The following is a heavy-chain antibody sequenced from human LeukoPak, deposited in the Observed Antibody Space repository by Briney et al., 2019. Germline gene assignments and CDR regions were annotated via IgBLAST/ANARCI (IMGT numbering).Heavy chain of an antibody. CDR2: ISYDGSNK. D-gene: IGHD3-22*01. Sequence: GGSLRLSCAASGFTFSSYGMHWVRQAPGKGLEWVAVISYDGSNKYYADSVKGRFTISRDNSKNTLYLQMNSLRAEDTAVYYCAKEVDSRYYYYMDVWGKGTTVTVSS. CDR1: GFTFSSYG. J-gene: IGHJ6*03. CDR3: AKEVDSRYYYYMDV. V-gene: IGHV3-30*18.